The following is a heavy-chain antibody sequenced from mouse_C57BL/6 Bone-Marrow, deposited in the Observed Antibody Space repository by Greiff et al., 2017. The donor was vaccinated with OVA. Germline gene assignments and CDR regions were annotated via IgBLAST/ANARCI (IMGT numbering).Heavy chain of an antibody. V-gene: IGHV1-19*01. CDR1: GYTFTDYY. CDR2: INPYNGGT. Sequence: VQLQQSGPVLVKPGASVKLSCKASGYTFTDYYMNWVKQSHGKSLEWIGVINPYNGGTSYNQKFKGKATLTVDKSSSTAYMELNSLTSEDSAVYYGARGWGTAWFAYWGQGTLVTVSA. D-gene: IGHD1-1*02. J-gene: IGHJ3*01. CDR3: ARGWGTAWFAY.